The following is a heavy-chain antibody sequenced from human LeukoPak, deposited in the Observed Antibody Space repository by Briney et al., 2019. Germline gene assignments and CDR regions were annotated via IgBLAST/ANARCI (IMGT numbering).Heavy chain of an antibody. CDR2: FDPEDGET. J-gene: IGHJ6*03. Sequence: ASVKVSGKVSGYTRTELSMHWVRQAPGKGLEWMGGFDPEDGETIYAQKFQGRVTMTEDTSTDTAYMELSSLRSEDTAVYYCATGGAARPYYYYYYMDVWGKGTTVTVSS. CDR1: GYTRTELS. D-gene: IGHD6-6*01. V-gene: IGHV1-24*01. CDR3: ATGGAARPYYYYYYMDV.